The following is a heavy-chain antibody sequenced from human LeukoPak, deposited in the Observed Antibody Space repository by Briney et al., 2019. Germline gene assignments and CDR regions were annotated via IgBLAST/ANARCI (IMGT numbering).Heavy chain of an antibody. Sequence: SETLSLTCTVSGASITGYYWTWIRQSPGKRPEWLAYVRYTGSTNYNPSLKSRLTILVDTSKNQFSLKLSSVTAADTAVYYCARGLCGGSCYSSDPWGQGTLVTVSS. CDR1: GASITGYY. D-gene: IGHD2-15*01. J-gene: IGHJ5*02. CDR2: VRYTGST. CDR3: ARGLCGGSCYSSDP. V-gene: IGHV4-59*12.